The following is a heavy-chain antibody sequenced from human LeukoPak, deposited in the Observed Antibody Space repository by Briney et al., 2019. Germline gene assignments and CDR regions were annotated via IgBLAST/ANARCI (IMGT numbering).Heavy chain of an antibody. CDR1: GYTFTSYD. J-gene: IGHJ4*02. Sequence: GASVKVSCKSSGYTFTSYDINWVRQGTGQGLGWMGWMNPNSGNAGYAQKFQGRVTITRNTSISTAYMELSSLRSEDTAVYYCARRVDYGDYYDYWGQGPLVTVSS. CDR3: ARRVDYGDYYDY. V-gene: IGHV1-8*03. CDR2: MNPNSGNA. D-gene: IGHD4-17*01.